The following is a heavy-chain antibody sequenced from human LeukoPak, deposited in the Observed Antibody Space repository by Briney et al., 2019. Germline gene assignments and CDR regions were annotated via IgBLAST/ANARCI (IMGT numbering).Heavy chain of an antibody. CDR1: GDSMNNYY. V-gene: IGHV4-59*01. Sequence: SETLSLTCTVSGDSMNNYYWSWIRQPPGKGLEWIGNINYSGSTNSNPSLKSRATISVDMSRRHFFLDLSSVTSAETAVYYCARAVHYSGTSDQYTGGWYYFDFWGQGTLVTVSS. CDR3: ARAVHYSGTSDQYTGGWYYFDF. D-gene: IGHD3-10*01. J-gene: IGHJ4*02. CDR2: INYSGST.